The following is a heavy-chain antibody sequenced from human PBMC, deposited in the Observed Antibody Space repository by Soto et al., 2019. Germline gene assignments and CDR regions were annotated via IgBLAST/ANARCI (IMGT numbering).Heavy chain of an antibody. CDR2: MNPDSGHA. V-gene: IGHV1-8*01. D-gene: IGHD6-25*01. CDR3: ARRPHCSGGICDSGFDE. J-gene: IGHJ4*01. CDR1: GYTFTNSD. Sequence: QVQLVQSGAEVKKPGASVKVSCKASGYTFTNSDINWVRQAPGQGLEWMGWMNPDSGHAAYAQKFQGRVTLTTSTATSTVDMERRSLGYEDSAVYYCARRPHCSGGICDSGFDEWGHGTLVKVSS.